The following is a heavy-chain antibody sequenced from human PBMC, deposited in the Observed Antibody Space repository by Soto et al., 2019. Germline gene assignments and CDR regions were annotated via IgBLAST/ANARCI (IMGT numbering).Heavy chain of an antibody. CDR3: TTDSPDCSGGSCYWDY. CDR2: IKSKTDGGTT. CDR1: GFTLSNAC. J-gene: IGHJ4*02. D-gene: IGHD2-15*01. Sequence: GGSLRLSCAASGFTLSNACMNWVRQAPGKGLEWVGRIKSKTDGGTTDYAAPVKGRFTISRDDSKNTLYLQMNSLKTEDTAVYYCTTDSPDCSGGSCYWDYWGQGTLVTVSS. V-gene: IGHV3-15*07.